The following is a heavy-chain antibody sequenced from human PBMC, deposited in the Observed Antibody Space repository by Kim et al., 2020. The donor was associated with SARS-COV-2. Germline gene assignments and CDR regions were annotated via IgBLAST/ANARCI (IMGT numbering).Heavy chain of an antibody. D-gene: IGHD6-19*01. CDR1: GYTFTGYY. V-gene: IGHV1-2*06. CDR2: INPNSGGT. Sequence: ASVKVSCKASGYTFTGYYMHWVRQAPGQGLEWMGRINPNSGGTNYAQKFQGRVTMTRDTSISTAYMELSRLRSDDTAVYYCARTRQWLVPPGDYWGQGTLVTVSS. CDR3: ARTRQWLVPPGDY. J-gene: IGHJ4*02.